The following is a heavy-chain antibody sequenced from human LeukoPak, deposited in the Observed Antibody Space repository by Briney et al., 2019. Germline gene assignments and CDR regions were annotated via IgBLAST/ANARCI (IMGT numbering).Heavy chain of an antibody. D-gene: IGHD3-10*01. CDR3: ARPRYGSGNPFDY. CDR2: IYYSGST. Sequence: ETLSPTCTVSGGSISSYYWSWIRQPPGKGLEWIGYIYYSGSTNYNPSLKSRVTISVDTSKNQFSLKLSSVTAADTAVYYCARPRYGSGNPFDYWGQGTLATVSP. CDR1: GGSISSYY. J-gene: IGHJ4*02. V-gene: IGHV4-59*01.